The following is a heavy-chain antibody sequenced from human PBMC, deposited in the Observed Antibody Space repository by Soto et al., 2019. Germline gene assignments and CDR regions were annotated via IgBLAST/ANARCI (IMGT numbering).Heavy chain of an antibody. V-gene: IGHV3-30*18. D-gene: IGHD5-18*01. CDR1: GFTFSSYG. CDR2: ISYDGSNK. Sequence: QVQLVESGGGVVQPGRSLRLSCAASGFTFSSYGMHWVRQAPGKGLEWVAVISYDGSNKYYADSVKGRFTISRDNSKNTLYLQMNSLRAEDTAVYYCAKDRDTAMVHKGMDVW. J-gene: IGHJ6*01. CDR3: AKDRDTAMVHKGMDV.